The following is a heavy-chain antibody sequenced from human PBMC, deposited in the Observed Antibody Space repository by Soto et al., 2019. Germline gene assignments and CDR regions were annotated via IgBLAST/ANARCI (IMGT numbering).Heavy chain of an antibody. CDR1: GFTFSSYA. D-gene: IGHD3-3*01. V-gene: IGHV3-23*01. CDR3: ANTILVDNWFDP. CDR2: ISGSGGST. Sequence: GGSLRLSCAASGFTFSSYAMSWVRQAPGKGLEWVSAISGSGGSTYYADSVKGRFTISRDNSKNTLYLQMNSLRAEDTAVYYCANTILVDNWFDPWGQGTLVTVSS. J-gene: IGHJ5*02.